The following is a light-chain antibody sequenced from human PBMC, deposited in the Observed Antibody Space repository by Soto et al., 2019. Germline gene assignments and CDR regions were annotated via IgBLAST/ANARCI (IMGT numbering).Light chain of an antibody. CDR2: KAS. CDR1: QSISSW. CDR3: QQYNSYPMYT. J-gene: IGKJ2*01. Sequence: DIQMTQSPSTLSASVGDRVTITCRASQSISSWLAWYQQKPGKAPKLLIYKASSLESGAPSRFSGSGSWTEFTLTISSLQPDDFAPYYCQQYNSYPMYTFGQGTKLEIK. V-gene: IGKV1-5*03.